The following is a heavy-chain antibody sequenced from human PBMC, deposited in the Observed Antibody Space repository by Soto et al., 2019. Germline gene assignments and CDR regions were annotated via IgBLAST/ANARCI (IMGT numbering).Heavy chain of an antibody. CDR3: ARGTTNPLYYYGMDV. Sequence: PGGSLRLSCAASGFTFSNYEMNWVRQAPGKGLEWVSYISSSGNTIYYADSVKGRFTISRDNAKNSLFLQMNSLRAEDTAVYYCARGTTNPLYYYGMDVWGQGTTVTVSS. J-gene: IGHJ6*02. CDR2: ISSSGNTI. CDR1: GFTFSNYE. D-gene: IGHD2-2*01. V-gene: IGHV3-48*03.